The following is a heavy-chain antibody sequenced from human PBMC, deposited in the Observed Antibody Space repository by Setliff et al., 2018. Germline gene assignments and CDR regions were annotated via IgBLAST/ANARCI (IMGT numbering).Heavy chain of an antibody. CDR3: ARSPGWIPWFDS. V-gene: IGHV3-21*01. J-gene: IGHJ5*01. D-gene: IGHD5-18*01. Sequence: PGGTLRLSCAASGFTFSSYSFSWVRQAPGKGLEWVSFISDRNDYSFYADSVKGRFTISRDNTKNLLYLHMHSLRIDDTAVYFCARSPGWIPWFDSWGQGTLVTVSS. CDR2: ISDRNDYS. CDR1: GFTFSSYS.